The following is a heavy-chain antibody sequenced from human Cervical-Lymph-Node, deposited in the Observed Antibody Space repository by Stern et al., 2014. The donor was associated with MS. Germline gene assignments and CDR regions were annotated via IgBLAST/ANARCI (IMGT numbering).Heavy chain of an antibody. J-gene: IGHJ3*02. V-gene: IGHV3-30*04. CDR1: GFTFSSYS. D-gene: IGHD1-1*01. Sequence: VQLVESGGGVVQPGRSLRLSCAVSGFTFSSYSMHWVRQAPGKGLEWVAVISYDGSSTYYADSVKGRFTISRDNSKNTLYLQMNSLRGEDTAVYYCARETGTTVANAFDIWGQGTMITVSS. CDR2: ISYDGSST. CDR3: ARETGTTVANAFDI.